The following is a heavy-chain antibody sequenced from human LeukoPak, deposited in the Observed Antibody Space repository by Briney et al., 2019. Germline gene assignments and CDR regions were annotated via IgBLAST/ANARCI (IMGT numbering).Heavy chain of an antibody. Sequence: GGSLRLSCAGSGFTFDDYAMHGVRQTPGKGLEWVSGISWNSGNIAYADFVGGRFTISSDNAKNSLSLQMNSLSDEDTAVYYCAKDAYGGATFFYYMDVWGKGTTVTVSS. V-gene: IGHV3-9*01. CDR3: AKDAYGGATFFYYMDV. D-gene: IGHD2/OR15-2a*01. CDR2: ISWNSGNI. J-gene: IGHJ6*03. CDR1: GFTFDDYA.